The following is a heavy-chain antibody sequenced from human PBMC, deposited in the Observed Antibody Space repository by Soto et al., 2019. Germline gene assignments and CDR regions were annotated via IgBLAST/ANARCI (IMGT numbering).Heavy chain of an antibody. V-gene: IGHV3-30-3*01. CDR1: GFTFSSYA. D-gene: IGHD1-7*01. CDR3: ARDRNNWNYFRSFLGDY. CDR2: ISYDGSNK. Sequence: PGGSLRLSCAASGFTFSSYAMHWVRQAPGKGLEWVAVISYDGSNKYYADSVKGRFTISRDNSKNTLYLQMNSLRAEDTAVYYCARDRNNWNYFRSFLGDYWGQGTLVTVSS. J-gene: IGHJ4*02.